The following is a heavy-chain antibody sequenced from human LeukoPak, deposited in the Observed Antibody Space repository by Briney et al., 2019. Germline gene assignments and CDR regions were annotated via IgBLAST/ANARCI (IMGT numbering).Heavy chain of an antibody. D-gene: IGHD1-26*01. CDR1: GGSISSYY. CDR2: IYYSGST. Sequence: SETLSLTCTVSGGSISSYYWSWIRQPPGNGLEWIGYIYYSGSTNYNPSLKSRVTISVDTSKNQFSLKLSSVTAADTAVYYCARDDSGSYQYALDIWGQGTMVTVSS. J-gene: IGHJ3*02. CDR3: ARDDSGSYQYALDI. V-gene: IGHV4-59*01.